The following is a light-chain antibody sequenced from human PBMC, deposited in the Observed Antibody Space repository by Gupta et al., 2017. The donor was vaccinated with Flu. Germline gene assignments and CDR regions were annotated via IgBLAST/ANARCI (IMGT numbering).Light chain of an antibody. CDR2: AAS. V-gene: IGKV1-5*01. CDR3: QQYTDFSGGL. J-gene: IGKJ2*01. CDR1: QTISTW. Sequence: DIQMTQSPSTLSASVGDRVTITCRASQTISTWLAWYQQKPGKAPKLLIYAASSLQSGVPSRFSGSGCGTDFTLTISSRQPDDFAASYCQQYTDFSGGLFGQGTKLEIK.